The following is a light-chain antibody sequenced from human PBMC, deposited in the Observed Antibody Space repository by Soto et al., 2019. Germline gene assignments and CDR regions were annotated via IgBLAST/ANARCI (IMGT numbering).Light chain of an antibody. V-gene: IGKV1-5*03. J-gene: IGKJ1*01. CDR1: QSIGSW. Sequence: EIQMTQSPSILSASVGYRVTITCRASQSIGSWVAWYQQKPGRAPNLLIHKASHLESGVPSRFSGSGSGTEFTLTISSLQPGDFATYYCQHYNSYPWTFGQGTKVDIK. CDR3: QHYNSYPWT. CDR2: KAS.